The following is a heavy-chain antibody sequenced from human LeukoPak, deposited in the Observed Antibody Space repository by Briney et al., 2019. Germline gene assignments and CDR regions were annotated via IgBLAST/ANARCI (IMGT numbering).Heavy chain of an antibody. CDR2: ISWNSGSI. Sequence: GGSLRLSCAASGFTFYDYAMHWVRQAPGKGLEWVSGISWNSGSIGYADSVKGRFIISRDNAKNSLYLQMNSLRAEDTALYYCAKDIHSSSWPYYYYGMDVWGQGTTVTVSS. V-gene: IGHV3-9*01. CDR3: AKDIHSSSWPYYYYGMDV. D-gene: IGHD6-13*01. J-gene: IGHJ6*02. CDR1: GFTFYDYA.